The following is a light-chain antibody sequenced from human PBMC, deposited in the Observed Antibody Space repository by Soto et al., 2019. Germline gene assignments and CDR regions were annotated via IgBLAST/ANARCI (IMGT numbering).Light chain of an antibody. J-gene: IGKJ3*01. CDR1: QSVSSSY. CDR3: QQYVSSPPGT. V-gene: IGKV3-20*01. Sequence: EIVLTQSPGTLSLSPGERATLSCRASQSVSSSYLAWYQQKPGQAPRLLIYGASSRATGIPDRFSGSGSGTDFTLTSSSLEPEDFAVYYCQQYVSSPPGTFGPGTKVYIK. CDR2: GAS.